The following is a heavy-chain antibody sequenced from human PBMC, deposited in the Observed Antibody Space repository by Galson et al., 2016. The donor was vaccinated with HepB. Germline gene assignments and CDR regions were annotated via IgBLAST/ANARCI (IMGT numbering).Heavy chain of an antibody. J-gene: IGHJ1*01. Sequence: SLRLSCAASGFTFSSYSMNWVRQAPGKGLEWVSFISSNSSYIYYRDSMKGRFTISRDNAKNSLYLQMTSLRAGDTAVYYCATRTYYSDTSGFYFQNWGQGTLVTVSS. CDR2: ISSNSSYI. CDR3: ATRTYYSDTSGFYFQN. V-gene: IGHV3-21*01. D-gene: IGHD3-22*01. CDR1: GFTFSSYS.